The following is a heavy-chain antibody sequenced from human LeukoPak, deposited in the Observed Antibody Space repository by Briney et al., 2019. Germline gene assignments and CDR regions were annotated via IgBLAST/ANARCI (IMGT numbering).Heavy chain of an antibody. J-gene: IGHJ4*02. Sequence: PGRSLRLSCAASGFTFSSYGMHWVRQAPGKGLEWVAVISYDGSNKYYADSVKGRFTISRDNSKNTLYLQMNSLRAEDTAVYYCAKDRGYCSSTSCYRYFDYWGQGTLVTVSS. D-gene: IGHD2-2*01. CDR1: GFTFSSYG. CDR2: ISYDGSNK. CDR3: AKDRGYCSSTSCYRYFDY. V-gene: IGHV3-30*18.